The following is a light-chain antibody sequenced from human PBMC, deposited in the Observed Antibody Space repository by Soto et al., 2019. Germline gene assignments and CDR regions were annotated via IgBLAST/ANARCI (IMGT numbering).Light chain of an antibody. CDR3: TSHTISSTLV. J-gene: IGLJ3*02. CDR2: EVN. CDR1: SSDIGAYNY. V-gene: IGLV2-14*01. Sequence: QSALTQPASVSGSPGQSITISCTGTSSDIGAYNYVSWYQQHPGKAPKLMIYEVNHRPSGVSNRFFGSKSGNTASLTISGLQAEDEADYYCTSHTISSTLVFGGGTQLTVL.